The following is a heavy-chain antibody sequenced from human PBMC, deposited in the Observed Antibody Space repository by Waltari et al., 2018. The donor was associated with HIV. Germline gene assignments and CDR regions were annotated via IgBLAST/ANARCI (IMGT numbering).Heavy chain of an antibody. CDR3: AKVDTHGYLPYN. V-gene: IGHV3-21*01. CDR1: GFTFSGHT. CDR2: MSSSGTYI. D-gene: IGHD5-12*01. J-gene: IGHJ4*02. Sequence: EVQLVESGGGLVKPGGSLRLSCAASGFTFSGHTMNWVRQAPGKGLEGVSSMSSSGTYIYYVDSVQGRFTISRDNAKNSLYLQMNSLRVEDTAIYYCAKVDTHGYLPYNWGQGTLVTVSS.